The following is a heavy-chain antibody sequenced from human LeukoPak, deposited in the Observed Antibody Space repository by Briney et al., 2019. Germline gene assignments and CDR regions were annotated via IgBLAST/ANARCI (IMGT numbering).Heavy chain of an antibody. CDR1: GFTFSNYW. Sequence: GGSLRLSCAASGFTFSNYWMSWVRQAPGKGLEWVAIIKEDGSEKYHGDSVRGRFTVSRDNAKNSLYLQMNSLRAEDTAVYYCARVGYCSTTSCYWRAFDYWGQGTLVTVSS. CDR3: ARVGYCSTTSCYWRAFDY. V-gene: IGHV3-7*01. J-gene: IGHJ4*02. CDR2: IKEDGSEK. D-gene: IGHD2-2*01.